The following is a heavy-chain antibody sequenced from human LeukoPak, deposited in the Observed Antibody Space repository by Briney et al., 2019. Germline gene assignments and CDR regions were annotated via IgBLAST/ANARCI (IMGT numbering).Heavy chain of an antibody. V-gene: IGHV3-30-3*01. CDR1: GFTFSSYA. J-gene: IGHJ3*02. CDR2: ISYDGSNK. CDR3: ARGWGSDAFDI. D-gene: IGHD6-19*01. Sequence: GRSLRLSCAASGFTFSSYAMHWVRQAPGKGLEWVAVISYDGSNKYYADSVKGRFTISRDNSKNTLYLQMNSLRAEDTAVYYCARGWGSDAFDIWGQGTMVTVSS.